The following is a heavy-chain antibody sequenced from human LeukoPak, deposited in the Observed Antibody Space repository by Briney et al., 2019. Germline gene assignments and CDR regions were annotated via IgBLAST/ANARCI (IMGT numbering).Heavy chain of an antibody. D-gene: IGHD2-2*02. CDR1: GGSFSGYY. CDR2: INHSGST. V-gene: IGHV4-34*01. J-gene: IGHJ6*02. CDR3: ARGRRYCSSTSCYRGYYYYGMDV. Sequence: SETLSLTCAVYGGSFSGYYWSWIRQPPGKGLEWIGEINHSGSTNYNPSLKSRVTISVDTSKNQFSLRLSSVTAADTAVYYCARGRRYCSSTSCYRGYYYYGMDVWGQGTTVTVSS.